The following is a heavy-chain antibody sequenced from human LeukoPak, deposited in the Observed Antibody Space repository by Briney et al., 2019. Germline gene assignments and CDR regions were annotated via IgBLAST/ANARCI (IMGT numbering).Heavy chain of an antibody. Sequence: SETLSLTCTVSGPSISSGSYYWRWIRQPAGKGLEWIGRIYTSGSTNYNPYLKSRVTISVDTSKNQFSLKLSSVTAADTAVYYCARDLLWFGELENYYYGMDVWGQGTTVTVSS. J-gene: IGHJ6*02. D-gene: IGHD3-10*01. CDR1: GPSISSGSYY. CDR2: IYTSGST. V-gene: IGHV4-61*02. CDR3: ARDLLWFGELENYYYGMDV.